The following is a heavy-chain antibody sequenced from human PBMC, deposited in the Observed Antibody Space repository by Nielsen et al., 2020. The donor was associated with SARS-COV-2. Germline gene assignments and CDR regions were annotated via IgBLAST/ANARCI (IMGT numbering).Heavy chain of an antibody. CDR1: GGSISSTSDY. CDR3: ARALPINYYYYYYMDV. Sequence: SETLSLTCTVSGGSISSTSDYWGWIRQPPGKGLEWLGSIYYSGSTYYNPSLKSRVTISVDTSKNEFSLKLSSVTAADTAVYYCARALPINYYYYYYMDVWGKGTTVTVSS. CDR2: IYYSGST. D-gene: IGHD3-9*01. V-gene: IGHV4-39*01. J-gene: IGHJ6*03.